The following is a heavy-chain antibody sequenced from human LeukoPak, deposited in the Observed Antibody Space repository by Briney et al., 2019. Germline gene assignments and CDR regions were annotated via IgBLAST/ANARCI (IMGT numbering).Heavy chain of an antibody. V-gene: IGHV1-2*02. D-gene: IGHD5-18*01. CDR1: GYTFTGYY. J-gene: IGHJ5*02. CDR3: ATPSRYSHGYGWFDP. Sequence: ASVKVSCKASGYTFTGYYMHWVRQAPGQGLEWMGWINPNSGGTNYAQKFQGRVTMTRDTSISTAYMELSRLRSDDTAVYYCATPSRYSHGYGWFDPWGQGTLVTVSS. CDR2: INPNSGGT.